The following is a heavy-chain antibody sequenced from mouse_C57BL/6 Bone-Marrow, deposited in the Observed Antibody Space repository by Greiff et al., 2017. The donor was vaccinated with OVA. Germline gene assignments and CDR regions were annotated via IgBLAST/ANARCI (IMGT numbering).Heavy chain of an antibody. CDR1: GFTFSNYW. CDR2: IRLKSDNYAT. Sequence: EVQVVESGGGLVQPGGSMKLSCVASGFTFSNYWMNWVRQSPEKGLEWVAQIRLKSDNYATHYAESVKGRFTISRDDSKSSVYLQMTNLRAEDTGVYYCARGGYPPMDYWGQGTTVTVSS. D-gene: IGHD2-2*01. J-gene: IGHJ4*01. CDR3: ARGGYPPMDY. V-gene: IGHV6-3*01.